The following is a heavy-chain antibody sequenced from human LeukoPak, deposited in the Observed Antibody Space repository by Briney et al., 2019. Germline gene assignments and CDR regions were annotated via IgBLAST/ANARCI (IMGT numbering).Heavy chain of an antibody. CDR3: AKDPLTFGGVIAAYYFDY. CDR2: ISGSGGST. CDR1: GFTFSSYA. V-gene: IGHV3-23*01. Sequence: PGGSLRLSCAASGFTFSSYAMSWVRQAPGKGLEWVSAISGSGGSTYYADPVKGRFTISRDNSKNTLYLQMNSLRAEDTAVYYCAKDPLTFGGVIAAYYFDYWGQGTLVTVSS. J-gene: IGHJ4*02. D-gene: IGHD3-16*02.